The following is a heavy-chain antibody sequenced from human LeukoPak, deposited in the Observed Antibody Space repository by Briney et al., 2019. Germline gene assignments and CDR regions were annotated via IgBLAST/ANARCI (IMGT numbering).Heavy chain of an antibody. V-gene: IGHV3-30*04. Sequence: PGGSLRLSCAASGFTFSSYAMHWVRQAPGKGLEWVAVISYDGSNKYYADSVKGRFTISRDNSKNTLYLQMNSLRAEDTAVYYCARVGELLPDDYWGQGTLVTVSS. D-gene: IGHD1-26*01. CDR2: ISYDGSNK. CDR3: ARVGELLPDDY. J-gene: IGHJ4*02. CDR1: GFTFSSYA.